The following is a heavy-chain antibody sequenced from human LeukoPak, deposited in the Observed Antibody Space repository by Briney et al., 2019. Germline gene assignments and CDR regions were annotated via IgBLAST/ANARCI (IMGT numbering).Heavy chain of an antibody. D-gene: IGHD3-10*01. CDR2: INHSGST. Sequence: SETLSLTCAVYGGSFSGYYWSWIRQPPGKGLEWIGEINHSGSTNYNPSLESRVTISVDTSKNQFSLKLSSVTAADTAVYYCARASTMVRGAGRFDPWGQGTLVTVSS. CDR3: ARASTMVRGAGRFDP. V-gene: IGHV4-34*01. CDR1: GGSFSGYY. J-gene: IGHJ5*02.